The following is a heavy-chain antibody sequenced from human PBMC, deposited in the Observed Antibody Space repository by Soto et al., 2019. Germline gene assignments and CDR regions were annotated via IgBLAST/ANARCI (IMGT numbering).Heavy chain of an antibody. CDR1: GGTLDSQG. V-gene: IGHV1-69*06. CDR2: ITPVSETA. CDR3: ARGRLTASKCGARGAFEI. Sequence: QVQLVQSGAEVQKPGSSVKVSCKASGGTLDSQGISWFRQAPGQGLEWMGRITPVSETANYAQRFQGRVSISAGKSTSTAYMELPCLKSVCTAVYEGARGRLTASKCGARGAFEIWGQGTMIIVSS. D-gene: IGHD1-26*01. J-gene: IGHJ3*02.